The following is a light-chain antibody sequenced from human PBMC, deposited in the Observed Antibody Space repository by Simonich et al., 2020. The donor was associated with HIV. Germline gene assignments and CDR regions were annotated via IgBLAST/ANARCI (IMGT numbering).Light chain of an antibody. CDR2: KAS. CDR3: QQANSFPLT. J-gene: IGKJ4*01. CDR1: QSVSSW. Sequence: DIQMTQSPSTLSASVGERVTITCRASQSVSSWVAWYQQKPGKAPKLLIYKASTLESGVPLRFSGSGFGTEFTLTISSLQPDDFATYYCQQANSFPLTFGGGTKVEIK. V-gene: IGKV1-5*03.